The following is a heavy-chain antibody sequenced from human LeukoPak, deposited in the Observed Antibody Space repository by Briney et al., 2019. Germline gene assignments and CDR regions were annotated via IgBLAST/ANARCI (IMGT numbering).Heavy chain of an antibody. CDR2: XXPILGIA. Sequence: AXGXGXEWMGXXXPILGIANYAQKFQGRVTITADKSTSTAYMELSSLRSEDTAVYYCARDARVSSTSRGHWFDPWGQGTLVTVSS. D-gene: IGHD2-2*01. J-gene: IGHJ5*02. CDR3: ARDARVSSTSRGHWFDP. V-gene: IGHV1-69*04.